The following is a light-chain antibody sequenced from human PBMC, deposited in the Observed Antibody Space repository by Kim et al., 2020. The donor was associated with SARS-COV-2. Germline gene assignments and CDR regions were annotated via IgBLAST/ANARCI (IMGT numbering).Light chain of an antibody. J-gene: IGKJ1*01. CDR1: QGIANS. Sequence: GDTFTIPCRASQGIANSLAWFQQKPGKAPKSLIYAASTLQSGVPSRFSGTGSRTYFTLIITSLQPEDSATYYCQQYNTYTWTFGQGTKVDIK. V-gene: IGKV1-16*01. CDR2: AAS. CDR3: QQYNTYTWT.